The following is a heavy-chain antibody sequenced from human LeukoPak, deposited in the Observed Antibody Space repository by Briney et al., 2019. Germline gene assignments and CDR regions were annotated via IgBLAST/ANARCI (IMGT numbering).Heavy chain of an antibody. CDR3: AKASVLMVYASYDH. J-gene: IGHJ4*02. Sequence: GGSLRLSCAASGFTFRNYAMSWVRQAPGKGLEWVSGISGSGNSKYYADSVKGRFTISRDNSKNTLSLQVNSLRVEDTAVYYCAKASVLMVYASYDHWGQGTLVTVSS. D-gene: IGHD2-8*01. V-gene: IGHV3-23*01. CDR1: GFTFRNYA. CDR2: ISGSGNSK.